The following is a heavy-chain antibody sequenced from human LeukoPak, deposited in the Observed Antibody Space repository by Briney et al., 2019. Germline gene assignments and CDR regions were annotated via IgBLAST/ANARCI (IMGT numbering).Heavy chain of an antibody. V-gene: IGHV1-2*02. CDR3: ARAPYYYDSSGYYGY. D-gene: IGHD3-22*01. Sequence: ASVKVSCKASGYTFTGYYMHWVRQAPGQGLEWMGWINPNSGGTNYAQKFQGRVTMTRDTSISTAYMELSRLRSDDTAVYCCARAPYYYDSSGYYGYWGQGTLVTVSS. CDR2: INPNSGGT. J-gene: IGHJ4*02. CDR1: GYTFTGYY.